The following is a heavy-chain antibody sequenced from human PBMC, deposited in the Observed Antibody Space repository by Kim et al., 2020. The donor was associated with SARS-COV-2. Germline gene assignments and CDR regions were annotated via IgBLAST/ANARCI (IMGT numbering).Heavy chain of an antibody. V-gene: IGHV4-31*02. J-gene: IGHJ4*02. CDR2: GST. D-gene: IGHD2-15*01. CDR3: EKYGGSIDY. Sequence: GSTYYNPSLKSRVTISVDTSKNQFSLKLSSVTAADTAVYYCEKYGGSIDYWGQGTLVTVSS.